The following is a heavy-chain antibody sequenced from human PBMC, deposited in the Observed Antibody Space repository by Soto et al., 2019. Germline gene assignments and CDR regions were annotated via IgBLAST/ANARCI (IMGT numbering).Heavy chain of an antibody. CDR3: ARTVIGGFDY. CDR1: GGSISSYY. J-gene: IGHJ4*02. CDR2: IYYSGST. D-gene: IGHD3-16*02. Sequence: QVKLQESGPGLVKPSETLSLTCTVSGGSISSYYWSWIRQPPGKGLEWIAYIYYSGSTNYNPSLKSRVAIPGDTSKNQFSLMLSSVTAADTAVYYCARTVIGGFDYWGQGILVTVSS. V-gene: IGHV4-59*01.